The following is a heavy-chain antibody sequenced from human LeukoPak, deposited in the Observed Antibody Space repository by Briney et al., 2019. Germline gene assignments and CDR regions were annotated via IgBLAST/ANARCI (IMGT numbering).Heavy chain of an antibody. D-gene: IGHD3-10*01. V-gene: IGHV4-61*02. Sequence: SETLSLTCTVSGGSISSGSYYWSWIRQPAGKGLEWIGRIYTSGSTNYNPSLKSRVTISVDTSKNQFSLKLSSVTAADTAVYYCARVTMVRGVPNWFDPWGQGTLVTVSS. J-gene: IGHJ5*02. CDR2: IYTSGST. CDR3: ARVTMVRGVPNWFDP. CDR1: GGSISSGSYY.